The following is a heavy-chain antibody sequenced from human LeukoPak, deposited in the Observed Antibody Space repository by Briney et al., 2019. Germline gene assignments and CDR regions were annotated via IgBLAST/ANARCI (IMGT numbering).Heavy chain of an antibody. V-gene: IGHV4-59*01. CDR2: IYYSGST. D-gene: IGHD4-17*01. Sequence: PSETLSLTCTVSGGSISSYYWSWIRQPPGKGLEWIGYIYYSGSTNYNPSLKSRVTISVDTSKNQFSLKLSSVTAADTAVYYCARRGDYGDYFYYWGQGTLVTVSS. CDR3: ARRGDYGDYFYY. CDR1: GGSISSYY. J-gene: IGHJ4*02.